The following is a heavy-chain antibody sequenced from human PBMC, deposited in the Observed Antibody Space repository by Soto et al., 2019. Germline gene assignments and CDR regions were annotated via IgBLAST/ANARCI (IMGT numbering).Heavy chain of an antibody. J-gene: IGHJ4*02. V-gene: IGHV3-66*01. Sequence: PGGSLGLSCAASWFRGRGNYMSWVRQAPGRGLEWVSVIYAAGGTHYADSVGGRFTISRDNSKNMLYLQMNSLRAEDTAVYYCARGPTWGPGTLVTVSS. CDR1: WFRGRGNY. CDR3: ARGPT. CDR2: IYAAGGT.